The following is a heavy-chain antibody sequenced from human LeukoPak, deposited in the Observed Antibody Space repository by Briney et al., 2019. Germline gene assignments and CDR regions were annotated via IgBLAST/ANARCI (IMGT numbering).Heavy chain of an antibody. CDR1: GGSISSSSYY. J-gene: IGHJ4*02. D-gene: IGHD1-26*01. CDR3: ARVSYSPLYYFDY. Sequence: SETLSLTCTVSGGSISSSSYYWGWIRQPPGKGLEWIGSIYYSGSTYCNPSLKSRVTISVDTSKNQFSLKLSSVTAADTAVYYCARVSYSPLYYFDYWGQGTLVTVSS. CDR2: IYYSGST. V-gene: IGHV4-39*07.